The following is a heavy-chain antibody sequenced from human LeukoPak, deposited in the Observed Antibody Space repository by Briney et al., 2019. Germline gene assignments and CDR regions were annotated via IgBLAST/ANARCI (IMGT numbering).Heavy chain of an antibody. D-gene: IGHD3-22*01. CDR1: GFTFDDYA. J-gene: IGHJ3*01. CDR3: ARYYYDSSGSQGAFDL. V-gene: IGHV3-43*02. Sequence: GGSLRLSCAASGFTFDDYAMHWVRHAPGKGLEWVSLISGDGGSTYYADSVKGRFTISRDNAKNTLYLQMNSLRAEDTAVYYCARYYYDSSGSQGAFDLWGQGTMVTVSS. CDR2: ISGDGGST.